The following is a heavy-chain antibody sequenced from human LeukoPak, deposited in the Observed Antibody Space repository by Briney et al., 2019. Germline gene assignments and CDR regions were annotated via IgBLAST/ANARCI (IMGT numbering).Heavy chain of an antibody. D-gene: IGHD3-16*01. CDR2: ISWNSGSI. V-gene: IGHV3-9*01. Sequence: PGGSLRLSCAASGFTFDDYAMHWVRQAPGKGLEWVSGISWNSGSIGYADSVKGRFTISRDNAKNSLYLQMNSLRAEDTALYYCAKERTRGGGFDYWGQGTLVTVSS. CDR3: AKERTRGGGFDY. CDR1: GFTFDDYA. J-gene: IGHJ4*02.